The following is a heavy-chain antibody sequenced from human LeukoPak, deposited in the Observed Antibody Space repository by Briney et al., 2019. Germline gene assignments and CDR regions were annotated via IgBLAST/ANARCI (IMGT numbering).Heavy chain of an antibody. CDR1: GGTFSSYA. CDR2: FDPEDGET. V-gene: IGHV1-24*01. CDR3: ATGTIFGVVISSTAFDI. J-gene: IGHJ3*02. Sequence: GASVKVSCKASGGTFSSYAISWVRQAPGKGLEWMGGFDPEDGETIYAQKFQGRVTMTEDTSTDTAYMELSSLRSEDTAVYYCATGTIFGVVISSTAFDIWGQGTMVTVSS. D-gene: IGHD3-3*01.